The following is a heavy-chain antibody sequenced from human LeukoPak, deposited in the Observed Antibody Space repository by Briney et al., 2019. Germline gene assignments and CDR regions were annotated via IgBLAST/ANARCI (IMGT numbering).Heavy chain of an antibody. CDR1: GFTFSSYA. CDR2: ISGSGGST. D-gene: IGHD3-22*01. V-gene: IGHV3-23*01. CDR3: AKGTVVVVTSFDY. J-gene: IGHJ4*02. Sequence: GGSLRLSCAASGFTFSSYAMSWVRQAPGKGLEWVSAISGSGGSTYYADSVKGRFTISRDNSKNTLYLQMNSLGAEDTAVYYCAKGTVVVVTSFDYWGQGTLVTVSS.